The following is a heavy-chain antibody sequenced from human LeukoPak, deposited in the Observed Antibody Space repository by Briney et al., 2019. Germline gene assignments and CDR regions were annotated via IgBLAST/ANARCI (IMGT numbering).Heavy chain of an antibody. D-gene: IGHD6-6*01. J-gene: IGHJ4*02. CDR3: ASQYSSSSRVYFDY. CDR2: IIPILGIA. Sequence: SVKVSCKASGGTFSSYTISWVRQGPGQGLEWRGRIIPILGIANYAQKFQGRVTITADKSTSTAYMELSSLRSEDTAVYYCASQYSSSSRVYFDYWGQGTLVTVSS. CDR1: GGTFSSYT. V-gene: IGHV1-69*02.